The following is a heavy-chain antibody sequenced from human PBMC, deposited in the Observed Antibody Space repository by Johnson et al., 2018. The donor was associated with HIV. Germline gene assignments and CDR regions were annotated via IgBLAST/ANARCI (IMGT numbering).Heavy chain of an antibody. CDR3: AKSGLFVLVVYAPDVFDI. V-gene: IGHV3-30*02. D-gene: IGHD2-8*02. CDR2: IRYDGSNK. CDR1: GFTFSNSA. Sequence: QVQLVESGGGLVQPGGSLRLSCAASGFTFSNSAMHWVRQAPGKGLEWVAFIRYDGSNKYFADSVKGRFTISRDNSNNTLYLQMNSLIAEDTAVYYCAKSGLFVLVVYAPDVFDIWGQGTMVAVSS. J-gene: IGHJ3*02.